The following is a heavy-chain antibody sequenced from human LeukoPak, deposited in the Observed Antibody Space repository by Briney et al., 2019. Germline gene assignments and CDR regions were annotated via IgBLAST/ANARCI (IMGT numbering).Heavy chain of an antibody. CDR2: IYYSGST. D-gene: IGHD3-22*01. CDR3: ARMGDYYDSSGYRHDAFDI. CDR1: GGSISSSYYY. Sequence: PSETLSLTCTVAGGSISSSYYYWGWIRQPPWKGLEWIGTIYYSGSTYYNPSLKSRVTISLDTSKNQLSLKLSSVTAADTALYYCARMGDYYDSSGYRHDAFDIWGQGTMVTVSS. J-gene: IGHJ3*02. V-gene: IGHV4-39*07.